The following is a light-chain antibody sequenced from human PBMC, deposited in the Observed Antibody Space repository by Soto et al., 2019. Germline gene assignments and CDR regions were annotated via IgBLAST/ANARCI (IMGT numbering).Light chain of an antibody. CDR3: QQYENLPV. CDR1: QGIRND. Sequence: IQMTQSPSSLSASVGDRFTITCRASQGIRNDLGWYQQKPGKAPKLLIYAASSLQSGVPSRFSGSGSGTDFTLTISSLQPEDIATYYCQQYENLPVFGQGTRLEIK. J-gene: IGKJ5*01. CDR2: AAS. V-gene: IGKV1-6*01.